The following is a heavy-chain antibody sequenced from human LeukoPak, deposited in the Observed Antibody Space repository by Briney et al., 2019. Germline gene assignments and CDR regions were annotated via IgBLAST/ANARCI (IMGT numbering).Heavy chain of an antibody. D-gene: IGHD3-3*01. J-gene: IGHJ4*02. CDR1: GLTFSSYS. CDR3: ARGGNYDFWSGYYTAIDY. Sequence: GGSLRLSCAASGLTFSSYSMNWVRQAPGKGLEWVSYISSSSSTIYYADSVKGRFTISRDNAKNSLYLQMNSLRDEDTAVYYCARGGNYDFWSGYYTAIDYWGQGTLVTVSS. V-gene: IGHV3-48*02. CDR2: ISSSSSTI.